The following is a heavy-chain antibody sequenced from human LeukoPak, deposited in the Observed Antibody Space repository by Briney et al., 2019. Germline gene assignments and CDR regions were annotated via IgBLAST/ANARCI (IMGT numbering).Heavy chain of an antibody. Sequence: SAGTLSLSCAASGFTFSSNAMHWVRQAPGKGLEGVAVISYDGTNNYYEDSVKGRFTSSRDNSKNTLYLQMNSLRAEDTAVYYCARPSRAGDYQKYWGQGTLVTVSS. CDR2: ISYDGTNN. CDR3: ARPSRAGDYQKY. J-gene: IGHJ4*02. D-gene: IGHD4-17*01. CDR1: GFTFSSNA. V-gene: IGHV3-30-3*01.